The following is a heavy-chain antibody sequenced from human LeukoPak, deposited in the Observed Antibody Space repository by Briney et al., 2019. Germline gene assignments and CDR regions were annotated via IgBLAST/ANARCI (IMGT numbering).Heavy chain of an antibody. CDR2: IYHSGST. CDR1: GGSISSSNW. CDR3: ARASDWLFLFDY. V-gene: IGHV4-4*02. J-gene: IGHJ4*02. D-gene: IGHD3-9*01. Sequence: PSETLSLTCTVSGGSISSSNWWSWVRQPPGKGLEWIGEIYHSGSTNYNPSLKSRVTISVDKSKNQFSLKLSSVTAADTAVYYCARASDWLFLFDYWGQGTLVTVSS.